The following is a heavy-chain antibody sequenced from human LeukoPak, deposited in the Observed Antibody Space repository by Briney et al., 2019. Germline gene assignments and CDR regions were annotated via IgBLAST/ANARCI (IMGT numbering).Heavy chain of an antibody. J-gene: IGHJ5*02. CDR1: GGSISSSSYY. Sequence: SETLSLTCTVSGGSISSSSYYWGWIRQPPGKGLEWIGSIYYSGSTYYNPSLKSRVTISVDTSKNQFSLKLSSVTAADTAVYYCARTWLLFQFDPWGQGTLVTVSS. CDR3: ARTWLLFQFDP. CDR2: IYYSGST. D-gene: IGHD3-9*01. V-gene: IGHV4-39*07.